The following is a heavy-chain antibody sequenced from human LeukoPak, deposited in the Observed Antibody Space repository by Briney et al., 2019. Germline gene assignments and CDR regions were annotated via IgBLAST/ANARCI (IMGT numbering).Heavy chain of an antibody. V-gene: IGHV4-39*07. CDR2: IYYSGST. D-gene: IGHD3-16*01. CDR1: GGSISSSSYY. CDR3: ARDQAQRQPGGFWYFDL. Sequence: SETLSLTCTVSGGSISSSSYYWGWIRRPPGKGLEWIGSIYYSGSTYYNPSLKSRVTISVDTSKNQFSLKLSSVTAADTAVYYCARDQAQRQPGGFWYFDLWGRGTLVTVSS. J-gene: IGHJ2*01.